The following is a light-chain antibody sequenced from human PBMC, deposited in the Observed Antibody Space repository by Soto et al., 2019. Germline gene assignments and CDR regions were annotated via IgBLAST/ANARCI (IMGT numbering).Light chain of an antibody. J-gene: IGKJ4*01. Sequence: EIVLTQSPATLSVSPGERVTLSCRASQSVGDNLAWYQQKPGQAPRLLIYGASIRATDIPARFSGSGSGTEFSLTISSLQSEDFAVYYCQQYNDWPLTFGGGTKVDIK. CDR1: QSVGDN. CDR2: GAS. CDR3: QQYNDWPLT. V-gene: IGKV3D-15*01.